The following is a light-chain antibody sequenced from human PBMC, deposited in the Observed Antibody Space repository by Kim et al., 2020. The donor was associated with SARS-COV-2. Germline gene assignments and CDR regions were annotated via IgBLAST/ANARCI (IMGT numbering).Light chain of an antibody. CDR1: QSVSRN. V-gene: IGKV3-15*01. CDR3: QQYNTWPPGT. CDR2: GTS. J-gene: IGKJ2*01. Sequence: EIVMTQSPATLSVSPGERVTLSCRASQSVSRNLAWYQHKPGQAPRLLIFGTSTRATGIPTRFSGSGSGTEFTLTISSLQSEDFAVYYCQQYNTWPPGTFGQGTKVEIK.